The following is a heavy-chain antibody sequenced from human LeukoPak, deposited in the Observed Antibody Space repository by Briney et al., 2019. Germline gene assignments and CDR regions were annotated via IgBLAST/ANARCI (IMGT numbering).Heavy chain of an antibody. J-gene: IGHJ4*02. D-gene: IGHD7-27*01. Sequence: PSETLSLTCAVSGDSISSSNWWSWVRQPPGKGLEWIGYIYYSGSTYYNPSLKSRVTISVDTSKNQFSLKLSSVTAADTAVYYCARGSNWGDYWGQGTLVTVSS. CDR3: ARGSNWGDY. V-gene: IGHV4-4*02. CDR1: GDSISSSNW. CDR2: IYYSGST.